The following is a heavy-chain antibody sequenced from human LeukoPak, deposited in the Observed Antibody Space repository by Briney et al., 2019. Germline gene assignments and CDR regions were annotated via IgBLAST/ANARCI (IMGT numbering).Heavy chain of an antibody. CDR2: IIPIFGTA. J-gene: IGHJ4*02. Sequence: SVKVSCKASGGTFSSYAITWVRQAPGQGLEWMGGIIPIFGTANYAQKFQGRVTITADESTSTAYMELSSLRSEDTAVYYCARGAVEMLYDILTPYLDYWGQGTLVTVSS. CDR3: ARGAVEMLYDILTPYLDY. CDR1: GGTFSSYA. D-gene: IGHD3-9*01. V-gene: IGHV1-69*01.